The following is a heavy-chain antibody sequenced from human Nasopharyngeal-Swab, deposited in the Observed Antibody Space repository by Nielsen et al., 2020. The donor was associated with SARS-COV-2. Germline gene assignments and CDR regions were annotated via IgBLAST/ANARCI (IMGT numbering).Heavy chain of an antibody. J-gene: IGHJ3*02. CDR3: ARDTTVSSNAFDI. CDR1: GYTFTGYY. V-gene: IGHV1-2*02. D-gene: IGHD4-17*01. CDR2: INPNSGGT. Sequence: ASVKVSCKASGYTFTGYYMHWVRQAPGQGLEWMGWINPNSGGTNYAQKFQGRVTMTRDTSISTAYMELSRLRSDDTAVYYCARDTTVSSNAFDIWSQGTMVTVSS.